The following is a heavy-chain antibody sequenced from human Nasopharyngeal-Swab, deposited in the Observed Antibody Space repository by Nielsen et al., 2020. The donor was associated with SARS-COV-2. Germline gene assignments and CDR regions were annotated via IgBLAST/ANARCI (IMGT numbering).Heavy chain of an antibody. J-gene: IGHJ6*02. CDR1: GFTFRDYY. CDR2: ISSSGSTI. CDR3: ARDGRTYCSSTSCDNRTYYYYGMDV. D-gene: IGHD2-2*02. Sequence: LSLTCAASGFTFRDYYMSWIRQAPGKGLEWVSYISSSGSTIYYADSVKGRFTISRDNAKNSLYLQMNSLRAEDTAVYYCARDGRTYCSSTSCDNRTYYYYGMDVWGQGTTVTVSS. V-gene: IGHV3-11*04.